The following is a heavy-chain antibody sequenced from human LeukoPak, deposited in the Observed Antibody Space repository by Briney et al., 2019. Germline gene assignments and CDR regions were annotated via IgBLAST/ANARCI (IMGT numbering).Heavy chain of an antibody. CDR1: GGSISSYY. CDR2: IYYSGST. CDR3: ARGNGNYYGSGSYYGMDV. J-gene: IGHJ6*02. Sequence: SETLSHTCTVSGGSISSYYWSWIRQPPGKGLEWIGYIYYSGSTNYNPSLKNRVTISVDTSKNQFSLKLSSVTAADTAVYYCARGNGNYYGSGSYYGMDVWGQGTTVTVSS. D-gene: IGHD3-10*01. V-gene: IGHV4-59*12.